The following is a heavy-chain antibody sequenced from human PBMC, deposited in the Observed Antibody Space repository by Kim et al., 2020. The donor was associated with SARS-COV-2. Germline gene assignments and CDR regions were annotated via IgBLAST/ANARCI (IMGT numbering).Heavy chain of an antibody. CDR3: AKEGPYSSSFLSDAFDI. Sequence: KGRFTISRDNAKNSLYLQMNSLRAEDTALYYCAKEGPYSSSFLSDAFDIWGQGTMVTVSS. D-gene: IGHD6-6*01. V-gene: IGHV3-9*01. J-gene: IGHJ3*02.